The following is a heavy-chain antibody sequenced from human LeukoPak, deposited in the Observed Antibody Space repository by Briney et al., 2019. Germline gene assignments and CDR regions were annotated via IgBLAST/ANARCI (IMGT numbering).Heavy chain of an antibody. J-gene: IGHJ4*02. D-gene: IGHD3-9*01. CDR1: GGSISSGGYY. CDR3: AREPDILTGYYDDY. Sequence: SETLSLTCTVSGGSISSGGYYWSWIRQHPGKGLEWIGYIYYSGSTYYNPSLKSRVTISVDTSKNQFSLKLSSVTAADTAVYYCAREPDILTGYYDDYWGQGTLVTVSS. V-gene: IGHV4-30-4*08. CDR2: IYYSGST.